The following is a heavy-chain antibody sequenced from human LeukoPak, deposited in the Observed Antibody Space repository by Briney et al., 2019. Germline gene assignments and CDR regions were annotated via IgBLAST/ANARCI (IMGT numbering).Heavy chain of an antibody. Sequence: SETLSLTCTVSGGSISSYYWSWIRQPPGKGLEWIANIHHTGSTNYNPSLSGRVTISIDTAKNQFSLKLTSVTAADTAVYYCARRGRNSSGWQDYLWGQGTLVTVSS. V-gene: IGHV4-59*01. CDR1: GGSISSYY. CDR3: ARRGRNSSGWQDYL. J-gene: IGHJ4*02. CDR2: IHHTGST. D-gene: IGHD6-25*01.